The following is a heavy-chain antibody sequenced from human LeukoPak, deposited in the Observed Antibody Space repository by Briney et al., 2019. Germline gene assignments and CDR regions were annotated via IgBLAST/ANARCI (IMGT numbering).Heavy chain of an antibody. CDR1: GFTFSDYY. V-gene: IGHV3-11*01. CDR3: AREGYCSSTSCYAPPDY. D-gene: IGHD2-2*01. CDR2: ISSSGSTI. J-gene: IGHJ4*02. Sequence: GGSLRLSCAASGFTFSDYYVSWIRQAPGKGLEWVSYISSSGSTIYYADSVKGRFTISRDNAKNSLYLQMNSLRAEDTAVYYCAREGYCSSTSCYAPPDYWGQGTLVTVSS.